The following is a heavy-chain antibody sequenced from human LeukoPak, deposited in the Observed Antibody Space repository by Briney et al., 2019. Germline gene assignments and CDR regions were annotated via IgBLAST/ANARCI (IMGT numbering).Heavy chain of an antibody. J-gene: IGHJ4*01. CDR1: GYSISSGYY. CDR2: LYHSGST. V-gene: IGHV4-38-2*01. D-gene: IGHD1-26*01. Sequence: SETLSLTCAVSGYSISSGYYWGWIRQPPGKGLEWIGSLYHSGSTYYNPSLKSRVTISIDTSKNQFSLKLSSVTAPDTAVYYCAGNRGTYQPHYFDYWGQGTLVTVSS. CDR3: AGNRGTYQPHYFDY.